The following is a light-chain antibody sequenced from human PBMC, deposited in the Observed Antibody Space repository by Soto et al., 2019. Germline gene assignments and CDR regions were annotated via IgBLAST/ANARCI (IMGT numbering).Light chain of an antibody. V-gene: IGKV1-5*01. CDR1: QSINTW. J-gene: IGKJ1*01. CDR3: QQYQTYSRT. CDR2: DVS. Sequence: DIQMTQSPSTVSASVGDRITITCRASQSINTWLAWYRQRPGEAPQLLIYDVSTLAMGVPARFSGSGSGTDFTLSISRLQADDFATFYCQQYQTYSRTFGQWTKVEVK.